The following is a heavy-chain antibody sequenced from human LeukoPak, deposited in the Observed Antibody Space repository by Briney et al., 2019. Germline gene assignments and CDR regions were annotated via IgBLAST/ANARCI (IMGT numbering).Heavy chain of an antibody. CDR3: ARENDYYDSSGYPTGRNWFDH. V-gene: IGHV3-11*01. CDR1: GFTFSDYY. CDR2: ISSSGSTI. D-gene: IGHD3-22*01. Sequence: PGGSLRLSCAASGFTFSDYYVSWIRQAPGKGLEWVSYISSSGSTIYYADSVKGRFTISRDNAKNSLYLQMNSLRAEDTAVYYCARENDYYDSSGYPTGRNWFDHWGQGTLVTVSS. J-gene: IGHJ5*02.